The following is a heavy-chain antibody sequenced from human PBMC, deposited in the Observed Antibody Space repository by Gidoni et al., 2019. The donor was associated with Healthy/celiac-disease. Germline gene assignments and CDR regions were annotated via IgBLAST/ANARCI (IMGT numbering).Heavy chain of an antibody. J-gene: IGHJ4*02. D-gene: IGHD6-13*01. Sequence: QVQLVESGGGVVQPGRSLRLSCTASGFTFSSYAMPWVRQAPGKGLEWVAVISYDGSNKYYADSVKGRFTISRDNSKNTLYLQMNSLRTEDTAVYYCAKTGYSSSWYRIDCWGQGTLVTVSS. V-gene: IGHV3-30-3*02. CDR3: AKTGYSSSWYRIDC. CDR1: GFTFSSYA. CDR2: ISYDGSNK.